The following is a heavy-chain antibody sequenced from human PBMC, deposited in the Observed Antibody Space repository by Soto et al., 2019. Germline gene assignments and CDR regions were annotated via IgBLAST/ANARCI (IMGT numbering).Heavy chain of an antibody. V-gene: IGHV1-69*13. CDR1: GGTFSSYA. Sequence: VASVKVSCKASGGTFSSYAISWVRQAPGQGLEWMGGIIPIFGTANYAQKFQGRVTITADESTSTAYMELSSLRSEDTAVYYCARDPDYYDSSGSVWRQRTTVTVSS. D-gene: IGHD3-22*01. CDR3: ARDPDYYDSSGSV. CDR2: IIPIFGTA. J-gene: IGHJ6*02.